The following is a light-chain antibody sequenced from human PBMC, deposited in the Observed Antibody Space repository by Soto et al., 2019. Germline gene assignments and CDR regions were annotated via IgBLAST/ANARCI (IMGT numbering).Light chain of an antibody. CDR2: GAS. CDR1: QGISNY. J-gene: IGKJ1*01. Sequence: DIQMTQSPSSLSASVGDRVTITCRASQGISNYLAWYQHQPGKVPKVLISGASTLQSGVPSRFSGSGFGTDFTLTIISLQPEDVATYSCQKYGSPPWSFGQGTKVEIK. CDR3: QKYGSPPWS. V-gene: IGKV1-27*01.